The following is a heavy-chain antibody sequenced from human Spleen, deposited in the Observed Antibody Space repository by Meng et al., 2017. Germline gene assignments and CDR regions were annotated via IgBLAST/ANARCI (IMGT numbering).Heavy chain of an antibody. CDR3: ARGRVVVTGAPSDY. V-gene: IGHV3-21*01. Sequence: EVQLVESGGGLVKPGGSLTLSCAASGFTFSSHSMNWVRQAPGKGLEWVSSISSSPSYADSVKGRFTISRDNAKNSLYLQMNSLRAEDTAVYYCARGRVVVTGAPSDYWGKGTLVTVSS. D-gene: IGHD2-15*01. CDR2: ISSSP. J-gene: IGHJ4*02. CDR1: GFTFSSHS.